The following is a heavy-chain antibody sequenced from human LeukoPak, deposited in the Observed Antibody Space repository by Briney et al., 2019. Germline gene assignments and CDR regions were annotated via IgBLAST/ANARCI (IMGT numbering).Heavy chain of an antibody. V-gene: IGHV3-48*01. CDR3: ASLYGDYVGGGY. Sequence: GGSLRLSCATSGFTFSSYSMNWVRQAPGKGLEWVSYISSSSIIYYADSVKGRFTISRDNAKNSLYLQMNSLRAEDTAVYYCASLYGDYVGGGYWGQGTLVTVSS. J-gene: IGHJ4*02. CDR2: ISSSSII. CDR1: GFTFSSYS. D-gene: IGHD4-17*01.